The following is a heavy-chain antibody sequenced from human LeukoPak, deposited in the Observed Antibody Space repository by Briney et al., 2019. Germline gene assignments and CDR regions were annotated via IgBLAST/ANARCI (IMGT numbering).Heavy chain of an antibody. CDR3: ARAISLGQLVSYNWFDP. J-gene: IGHJ5*02. D-gene: IGHD6-13*01. Sequence: ASVKVSCKASGGTFSSYAISWVRQAPGQGLEWMGGIIPIFGTANYAQKFQGRVTITADESTSTAYMELSSLRSEDTAVYYCARAISLGQLVSYNWFDPWGQGTLVTVS. V-gene: IGHV1-69*13. CDR2: IIPIFGTA. CDR1: GGTFSSYA.